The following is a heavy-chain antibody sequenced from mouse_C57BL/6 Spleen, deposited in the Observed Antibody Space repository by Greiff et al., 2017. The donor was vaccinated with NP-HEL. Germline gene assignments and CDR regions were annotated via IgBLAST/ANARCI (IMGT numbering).Heavy chain of an antibody. CDR3: ARSGLLRDYAMDY. Sequence: EVQLQQSGPELVKPGASVKISCKASGYTFTDYYMNWVKQSHGKSLEWIGDINPNNGGTSYNQKFKGKATLTVDKSSSTAYMELRSLTSEDSAVYYCARSGLLRDYAMDYWGQGTSVTVSS. CDR1: GYTFTDYY. V-gene: IGHV1-26*01. CDR2: INPNNGGT. J-gene: IGHJ4*01. D-gene: IGHD2-3*01.